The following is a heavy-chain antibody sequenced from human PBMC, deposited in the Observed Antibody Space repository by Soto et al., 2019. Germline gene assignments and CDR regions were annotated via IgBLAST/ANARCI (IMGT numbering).Heavy chain of an antibody. D-gene: IGHD6-6*01. CDR1: GYTFTSYA. CDR2: INAGNGNT. J-gene: IGHJ6*02. V-gene: IGHV1-3*01. Sequence: GASVKVSCKASGYTFTSYAMHWVRQAPGQRLEWMGWINAGNGNTKYSQKFQGRVTITRDTSASTAYMELSSLRSEDTAVYYCARDRRSSSSKGAYYYYYYGMDAWGQGTTVTV. CDR3: ARDRRSSSSKGAYYYYYYGMDA.